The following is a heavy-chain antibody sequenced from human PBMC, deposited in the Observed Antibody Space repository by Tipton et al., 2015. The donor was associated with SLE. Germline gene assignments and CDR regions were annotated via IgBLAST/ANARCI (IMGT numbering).Heavy chain of an antibody. D-gene: IGHD2-21*02. Sequence: SLRLSCASSGPIFYTYVMSWVRQVPGKGLEWVAAISGSGGTTHYADSVKGRFTISRDNSKNTVYLQMNSLRAEDTAMYYCAKVTLALQTVPGFFDYWGQGVLVTVSP. CDR2: ISGSGGTT. V-gene: IGHV3-23*01. J-gene: IGHJ4*02. CDR1: GPIFYTYV. CDR3: AKVTLALQTVPGFFDY.